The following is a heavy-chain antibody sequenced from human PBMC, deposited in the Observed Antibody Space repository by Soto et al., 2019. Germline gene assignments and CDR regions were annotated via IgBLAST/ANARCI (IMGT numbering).Heavy chain of an antibody. V-gene: IGHV1-46*02. J-gene: IGHJ4*02. CDR2: IHPSGDTK. CDR3: ARDLWGSWTVDY. Sequence: QVQLVQSGAEVKEPGASVKVSCKASGYTFQNYHMHWVRQAPGQGLEWMGIIHPSGDTKTYAQRFQGRLAMTRDTSTSTAYMELSCLTSADTAVYFCARDLWGSWTVDYWGQGTLVTVSS. D-gene: IGHD3-16*01. CDR1: GYTFQNYH.